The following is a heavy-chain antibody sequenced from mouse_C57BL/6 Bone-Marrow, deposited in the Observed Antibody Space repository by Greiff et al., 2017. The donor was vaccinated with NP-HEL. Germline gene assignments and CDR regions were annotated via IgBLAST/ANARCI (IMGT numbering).Heavy chain of an antibody. V-gene: IGHV5-17*01. Sequence: EVKVVESGGGLVKPGGSLKLSCAASGFTFSDYGMHWVRQAPEKGLEWVAYISSGSSTIYYADTVKGRFTISRDNAKNTLFLQMTSLRSEDTAMYYCARHGNHWYFDVWGTGTTVTVSS. CDR2: ISSGSSTI. J-gene: IGHJ1*03. CDR1: GFTFSDYG. CDR3: ARHGNHWYFDV. D-gene: IGHD2-1*01.